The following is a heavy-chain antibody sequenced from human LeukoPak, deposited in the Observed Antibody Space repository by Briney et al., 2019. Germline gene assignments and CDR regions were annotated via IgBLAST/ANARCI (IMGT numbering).Heavy chain of an antibody. CDR1: GFTFGSFA. J-gene: IGHJ4*02. CDR3: GKTTAGYSSGQKPAWPVDY. D-gene: IGHD5-18*01. CDR2: IFGIGGIP. Sequence: GGSLRLSCEASGFTFGSFAMYWGRQAPGKGLDWIAGIFGIGGIPHYADSVKGRFTISRDNSTNTVYMQINSLRAEDTAVYYCGKTTAGYSSGQKPAWPVDYWGQGTLVTVYS. V-gene: IGHV3-23*01.